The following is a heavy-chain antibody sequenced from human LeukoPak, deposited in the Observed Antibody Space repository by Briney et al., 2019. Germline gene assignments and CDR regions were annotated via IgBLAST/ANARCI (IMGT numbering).Heavy chain of an antibody. CDR1: GFTFSSYS. CDR2: ISSSSSYI. Sequence: PGGSLRLSCAASGFTFSSYSMNWVRQAPGKGLEWVSSISSSSSYIYYADSVKGRFTISRDNAKNSLYLQMNSLRAEDTAVYYCARGSRGSGSYYQNWFDPWGRGTLVTVSS. J-gene: IGHJ5*02. CDR3: ARGSRGSGSYYQNWFDP. D-gene: IGHD3-10*01. V-gene: IGHV3-21*01.